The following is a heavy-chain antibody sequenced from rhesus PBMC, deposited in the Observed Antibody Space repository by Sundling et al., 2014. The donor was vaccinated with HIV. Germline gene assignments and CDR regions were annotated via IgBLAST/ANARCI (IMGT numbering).Heavy chain of an antibody. Sequence: QVTLKESGPALVKPTQTLTLTCTFSGFSLSTSGMGVGWIRQPPGKTLEWLAHIYWDDDKHYSTSLKSRLTISKDTSKNQVVLTMTNMDPVDTATYYCARSRTWNFDYWGRGGPGHRLL. CDR1: GFSLSTSGMG. V-gene: IGHV2-174*02. D-gene: IGHD1-38*01. CDR3: ARSRTWNFDY. J-gene: IGHJ4*01. CDR2: IYWDDDK.